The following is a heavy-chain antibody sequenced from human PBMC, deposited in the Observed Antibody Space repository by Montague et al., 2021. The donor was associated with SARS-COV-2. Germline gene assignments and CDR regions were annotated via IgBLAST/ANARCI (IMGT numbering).Heavy chain of an antibody. CDR3: ARDRYSSSWYGQKYYFDY. V-gene: IGHV4-34*01. CDR2: INHSGST. J-gene: IGHJ4*02. D-gene: IGHD6-13*01. Sequence: SETLSLTCAVYGGSFSGYYWSWIRQPPGKGLEWIGKINHSGSTXXXPSXXXRVTISVDTSKNQFSLKLSSVTAADTAVYYCARDRYSSSWYGQKYYFDYWGQGTLVTVSS. CDR1: GGSFSGYY.